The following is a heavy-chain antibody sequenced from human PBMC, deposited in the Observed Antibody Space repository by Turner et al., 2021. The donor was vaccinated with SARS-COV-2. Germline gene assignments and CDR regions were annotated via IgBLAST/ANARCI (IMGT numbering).Heavy chain of an antibody. Sequence: QVQLVQSGAVVKKPGSSVKVSCKTSGGTFSSYAISWVRQAPGRGLEWMGGIIPIFDTTNYAEKFQGRVTITADKYTSTAYMELSGLRSEDTAVYYCARDRDYDSSGYWEQSWGQGTLVTVSS. V-gene: IGHV1-69*06. CDR3: ARDRDYDSSGYWEQS. D-gene: IGHD3-22*01. CDR1: GGTFSSYA. J-gene: IGHJ4*02. CDR2: IIPIFDTT.